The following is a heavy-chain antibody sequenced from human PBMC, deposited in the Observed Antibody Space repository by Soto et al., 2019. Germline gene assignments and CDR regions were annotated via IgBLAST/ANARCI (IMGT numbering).Heavy chain of an antibody. V-gene: IGHV4-39*01. CDR1: GGSISSSSYY. CDR2: IYYSGST. CDR3: ARTSFGVVGLFGY. D-gene: IGHD3-3*01. J-gene: IGHJ4*02. Sequence: SETLSLTCTVSGGSISSSSYYWGWIRQPPGKGLEWIGSIYYSGSTYYNPSLKSRVTISVDTSKNQFSLKLSSVTAADTAVYYCARTSFGVVGLFGYWGQGTLVTVSS.